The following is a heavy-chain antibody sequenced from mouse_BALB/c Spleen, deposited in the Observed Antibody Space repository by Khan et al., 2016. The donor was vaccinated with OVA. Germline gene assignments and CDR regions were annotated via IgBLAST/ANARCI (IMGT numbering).Heavy chain of an antibody. CDR3: ARRGYDYGRGALFAY. Sequence: QVQLQQSGPGLVQPSQSLSITCTVSGFSLTNYSVHWVRQSPGKGLEWLGVIWSAGSTDYNAAFISRLTIRKDNSRSQVFFKMNSLQPNDTAIYYCARRGYDYGRGALFAYWDQGTLVTVSA. V-gene: IGHV2-2*02. CDR2: IWSAGST. CDR1: GFSLTNYS. D-gene: IGHD2-4*01. J-gene: IGHJ3*01.